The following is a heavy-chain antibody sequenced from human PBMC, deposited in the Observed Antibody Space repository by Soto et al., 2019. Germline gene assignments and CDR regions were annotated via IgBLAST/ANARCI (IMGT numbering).Heavy chain of an antibody. V-gene: IGHV3-23*01. CDR1: GFTFSRFA. D-gene: IGHD2-2*01. Sequence: EVQLLESGGDLVQPGGSLRLSCVASGFTFSRFAMSWVRQAPGTGLEWVSDISGDSTTTYYAGSVKGRFTVSRDNSRNTLFLQMNSLRVDDTALYFCAKDGRVPAAMPGRREDAFDAWGQGTMVTVSS. CDR2: ISGDSTTT. J-gene: IGHJ3*01. CDR3: AKDGRVPAAMPGRREDAFDA.